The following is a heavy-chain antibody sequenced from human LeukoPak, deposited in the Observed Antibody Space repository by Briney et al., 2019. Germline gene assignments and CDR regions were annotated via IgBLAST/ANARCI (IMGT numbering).Heavy chain of an antibody. CDR3: ARGRHIAAAGTDWFDP. Sequence: SETLSLTCAVSGGSISSGGYSWSWIRQPPGKGLEWIGYIYHSGSTYYNPSLKSRVTISVDRSKNQFSLKLSSATAADTAVYYCARGRHIAAAGTDWFDPWGQGTLVTVSS. J-gene: IGHJ5*02. V-gene: IGHV4-30-2*01. D-gene: IGHD6-13*01. CDR2: IYHSGST. CDR1: GGSISSGGYS.